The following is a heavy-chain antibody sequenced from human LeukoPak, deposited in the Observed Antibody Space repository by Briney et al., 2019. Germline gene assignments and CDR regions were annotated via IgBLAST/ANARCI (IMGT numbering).Heavy chain of an antibody. V-gene: IGHV3-48*01. D-gene: IGHD2-21*02. CDR2: ISTGSSTI. J-gene: IGHJ4*02. Sequence: GGSLRLSCAASGFSFRSYSMSWVRQAPGKGLEWVSYISTGSSTIYYADSVKGRFTISRDNAKNSLYLQMNSLRVEDTAVYYCARDWPGGTADYWGQGALVTVSS. CDR1: GFSFRSYS. CDR3: ARDWPGGTADY.